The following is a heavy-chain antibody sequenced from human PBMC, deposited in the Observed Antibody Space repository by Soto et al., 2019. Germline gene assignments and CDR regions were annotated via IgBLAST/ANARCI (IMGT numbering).Heavy chain of an antibody. Sequence: QVQLVQSGAEVKKPGASVKVSCKASGYTFTSYAMHWVRQAPGQRLEWMGWINAGNGNTKYSQKFQGRVTITRDTSASTAYMELSSLRSEETAVYYCARDFDYWGQGTLVTVSS. J-gene: IGHJ4*02. CDR1: GYTFTSYA. V-gene: IGHV1-3*01. CDR2: INAGNGNT. CDR3: ARDFDY.